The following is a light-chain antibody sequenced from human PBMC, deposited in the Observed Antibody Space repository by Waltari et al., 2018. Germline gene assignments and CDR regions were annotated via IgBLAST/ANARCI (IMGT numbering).Light chain of an antibody. CDR2: DTT. CDR1: PGVVPSGHF. Sequence: QAVVTQAPSLTVSPGGTVTLTCASNPGVVPSGHFPYWFQQKPGQAPKTLIYDTTNKHSWTPARFSGSLLGGKAALTLSGAQPEDEADYFCFLVYGGVGVFGGGTKLTVL. CDR3: FLVYGGVGV. V-gene: IGLV7-46*01. J-gene: IGLJ3*02.